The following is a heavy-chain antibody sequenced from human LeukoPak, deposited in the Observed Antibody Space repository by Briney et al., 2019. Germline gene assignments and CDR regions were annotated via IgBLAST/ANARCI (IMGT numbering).Heavy chain of an antibody. D-gene: IGHD6-13*01. V-gene: IGHV3-74*01. CDR2: ISSDGSTT. CDR3: ARREGSSWYYFDY. CDR1: GFSFSNSW. J-gene: IGHJ4*02. Sequence: GGSLRLSCAASGFSFSNSWMRWVREAPGKGLIWISLISSDGSTTIYADSVKGRFTISRDNAKNTLYLQMNSLRPEDTAVYYCARREGSSWYYFDYWGQGTLVTVSS.